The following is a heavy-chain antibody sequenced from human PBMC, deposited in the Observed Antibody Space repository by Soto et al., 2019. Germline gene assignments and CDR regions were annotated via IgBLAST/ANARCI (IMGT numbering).Heavy chain of an antibody. D-gene: IGHD6-13*01. J-gene: IGHJ6*02. CDR3: ARLGSSWLHYYYGMDV. CDR2: INHSGST. CDR1: GGSFSGYY. V-gene: IGHV4-34*01. Sequence: SETLSLTCAVYGGSFSGYYWSWIRQPPGKGLEWIGEINHSGSTNYNPSLKSRVTISVDTSKNQFSLKLSSVTAADTAVYYCARLGSSWLHYYYGMDVWGQGTTVTVS.